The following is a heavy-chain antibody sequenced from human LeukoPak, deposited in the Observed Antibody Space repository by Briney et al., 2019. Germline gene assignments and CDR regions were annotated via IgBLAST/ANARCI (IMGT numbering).Heavy chain of an antibody. CDR2: IYYSGST. CDR1: GGPISSYY. D-gene: IGHD3-3*01. V-gene: IGHV4-59*08. Sequence: SETLSLTCTVSGGPISSYYWSWIRQPPRKGLEWIGYIYYSGSTNYNPSLTSRVTISLDTSKNQFSLKLSSVTAADTAVYYCARRRGDFWSDYYAFDYWGQGALVTISS. J-gene: IGHJ4*02. CDR3: ARRRGDFWSDYYAFDY.